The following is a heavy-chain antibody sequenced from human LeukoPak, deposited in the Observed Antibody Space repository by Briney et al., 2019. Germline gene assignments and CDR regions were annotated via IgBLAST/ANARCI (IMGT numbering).Heavy chain of an antibody. Sequence: SETLSLTCAVSSYSIGSGSYWGWIRQPPGKGPEWIASMYHSGSTYYNPSLKDRVTISVDTSKNHFSLNLSSVTAADTAVYYCARSWNYGRAAEAFDIWGQGTMVTVSS. CDR3: ARSWNYGRAAEAFDI. D-gene: IGHD1-7*01. J-gene: IGHJ3*02. V-gene: IGHV4-38-2*01. CDR1: SYSIGSGSY. CDR2: MYHSGST.